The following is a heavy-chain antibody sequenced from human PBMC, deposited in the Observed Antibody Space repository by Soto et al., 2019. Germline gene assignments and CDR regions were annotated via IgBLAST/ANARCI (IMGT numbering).Heavy chain of an antibody. D-gene: IGHD3-10*01. V-gene: IGHV4-34*01. CDR1: GGSFNNYY. Sequence: QVQLQQWGAGLLKPSETLSLTCAVYGGSFNNYYWSWIRQPPGKGLEWIGEINHSGGTNYNPSLKSRVTISLDTSKNQFSLKLSSVTAADTAVNYCAKGGGSLWSWGQGTLVTVSS. CDR2: INHSGGT. CDR3: AKGGGSLWS. J-gene: IGHJ5*02.